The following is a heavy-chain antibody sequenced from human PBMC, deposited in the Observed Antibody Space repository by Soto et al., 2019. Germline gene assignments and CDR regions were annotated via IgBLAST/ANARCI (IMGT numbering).Heavy chain of an antibody. CDR3: ARDFAPGYCSSGSCYPYGMDV. V-gene: IGHV3-30-3*01. D-gene: IGHD2-15*01. CDR1: GFTFSSYA. CDR2: ISYDRSNK. Sequence: QVQLVESGGGVVQPGRSLRLSCAASGFTFSSYAMHWVRQAPGKGLEWVAVISYDRSNKYYADSVKGRFTISRDNSENTLYLQMNSLRAEDTAVYYCARDFAPGYCSSGSCYPYGMDVCGQGTTVTVPS. J-gene: IGHJ6*02.